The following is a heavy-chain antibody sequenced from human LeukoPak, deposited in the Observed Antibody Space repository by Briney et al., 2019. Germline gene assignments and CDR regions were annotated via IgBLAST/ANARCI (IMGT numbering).Heavy chain of an antibody. D-gene: IGHD2-15*01. CDR2: IIPILGIA. V-gene: IGHV1-69*04. CDR1: VGTLSSYA. J-gene: IGHJ5*02. CDR3: ARERRDCSGGSCANWFDP. Sequence: SVKVSCKASVGTLSSYAISWVRQAPGQGLEWMGRIIPILGIANYAQKFQGRVTITADKSTSTAYMELSSLRAEDTAVYYCARERRDCSGGSCANWFDPWGQGTLVTVSS.